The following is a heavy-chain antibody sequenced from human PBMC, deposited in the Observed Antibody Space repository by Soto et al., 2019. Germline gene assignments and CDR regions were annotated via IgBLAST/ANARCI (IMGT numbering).Heavy chain of an antibody. J-gene: IGHJ4*02. CDR1: GFTFSSSW. CDR3: VKDRYIDY. Sequence: GGSLRLSCAASGFTFSSSWMTWVRQAPGKGLEWVANIKQDGSQKYYVDSVKGRFTISRDNAKNSLYLQMDSLRVEDTAVYYCVKDRYIDYWGQGNLVTVSS. V-gene: IGHV3-7*01. CDR2: IKQDGSQK.